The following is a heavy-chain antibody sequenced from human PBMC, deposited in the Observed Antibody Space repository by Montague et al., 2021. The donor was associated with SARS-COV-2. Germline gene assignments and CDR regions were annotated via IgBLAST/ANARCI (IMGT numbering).Heavy chain of an antibody. CDR3: ARYRRRFAEIYDTYYDYGLNV. J-gene: IGHJ6*02. V-gene: IGHV4-34*01. CDR2: INQSGST. Sequence: SETLSLTCAVYGGSFSAHYWTWIRQPPGKGLEWIGQINQSGSTXXXPSXXXRVTISIDTSKNQFSLKMTSMTAADTGVYYCARYRRRFAEIYDTYYDYGLNVWGQGTTVTVFS. D-gene: IGHD3-10*01. CDR1: GGSFSAHY.